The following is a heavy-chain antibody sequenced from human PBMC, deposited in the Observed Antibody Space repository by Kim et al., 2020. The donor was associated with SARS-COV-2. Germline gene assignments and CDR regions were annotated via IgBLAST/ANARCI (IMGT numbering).Heavy chain of an antibody. Sequence: KRRFTISRDNSKITLYLQMNSLRAEDTAVYYCARDRGQYSSILHAEYFQHWGQGTLVTVSS. V-gene: IGHV3-30*07. J-gene: IGHJ1*01. CDR3: ARDRGQYSSILHAEYFQH. D-gene: IGHD6-13*01.